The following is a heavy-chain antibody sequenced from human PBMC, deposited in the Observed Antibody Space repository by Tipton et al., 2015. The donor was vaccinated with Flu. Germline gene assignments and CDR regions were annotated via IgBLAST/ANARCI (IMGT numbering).Heavy chain of an antibody. J-gene: IGHJ5*02. CDR1: GGPLTTDDYY. Sequence: TLSLTCTVSGGPLTTDDYYWSWIRQPSQKGLEWIGYIYYSGSTYYNPSLKSRVTMSQDRSKNQISLKLTSVTAADTAVYYCARVAYYYASRFDPWGQGTLVTVSS. D-gene: IGHD3-10*01. CDR3: ARVAYYYASRFDP. V-gene: IGHV4-30-4*01. CDR2: IYYSGST.